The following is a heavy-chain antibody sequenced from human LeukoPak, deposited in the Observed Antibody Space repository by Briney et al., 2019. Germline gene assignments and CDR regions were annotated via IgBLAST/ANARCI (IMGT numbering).Heavy chain of an antibody. CDR1: GGTFSSYA. CDR3: ARDGSYGFDY. Sequence: SVKVSCKASGGTFSSYAISWVRQAPGQGLEWMGRIIPILGIANYAQKFQGRVTITADKSTSTAYMGLSSLRSEDTAVYYCARDGSYGFDYWGQGTLVTVSS. CDR2: IIPILGIA. D-gene: IGHD1-26*01. V-gene: IGHV1-69*04. J-gene: IGHJ4*02.